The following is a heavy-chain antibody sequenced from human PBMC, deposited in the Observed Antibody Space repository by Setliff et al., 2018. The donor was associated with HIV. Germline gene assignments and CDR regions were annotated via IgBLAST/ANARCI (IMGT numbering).Heavy chain of an antibody. V-gene: IGHV4-34*12. CDR1: GGSFSGYY. CDR3: ARSLSGDYYYGMDV. J-gene: IGHJ6*02. Sequence: PSETLSLTCAVYGGSFSGYYWSWIRQPPGKGLEWIGEIIHSGSTNYNPSLESRVTISVDTSKNQFSLKLSSVTAADTAVYYCARSLSGDYYYGMDVWGQGTTVTVSS. D-gene: IGHD3-10*01. CDR2: IIHSGST.